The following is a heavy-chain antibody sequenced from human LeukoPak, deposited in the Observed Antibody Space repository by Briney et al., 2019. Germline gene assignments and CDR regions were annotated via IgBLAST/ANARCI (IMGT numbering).Heavy chain of an antibody. CDR1: GYSISSGYY. J-gene: IGHJ4*02. CDR3: ARDVRGKYYDSSGYYWDY. Sequence: KPSETLSLTCTVSGYSISSGYYWGWIRQPPGKGLEWIGSIYHSGSTYYNPSLKSRVTISVDTSKNQFSLKLSSVTAADTAVYYCARDVRGKYYDSSGYYWDYWGQGTLVTVSS. CDR2: IYHSGST. D-gene: IGHD3-22*01. V-gene: IGHV4-38-2*02.